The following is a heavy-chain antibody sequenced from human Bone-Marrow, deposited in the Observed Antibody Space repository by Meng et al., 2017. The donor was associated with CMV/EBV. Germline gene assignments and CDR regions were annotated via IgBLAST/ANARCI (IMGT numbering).Heavy chain of an antibody. CDR3: ARAFVAAAGTRLADY. CDR2: IKQDGSEK. D-gene: IGHD6-13*01. J-gene: IGHJ4*02. CDR1: GFTFSSYW. V-gene: IGHV3-7*01. Sequence: GESLKISCAASGFTFSSYWMTWVRRAPGKGLEWVANIKQDGSEKYYVDSVKGRFTISRDNAKNSLFLQMNSLRAEDTAVYYCARAFVAAAGTRLADYWGQGTLVTVPS.